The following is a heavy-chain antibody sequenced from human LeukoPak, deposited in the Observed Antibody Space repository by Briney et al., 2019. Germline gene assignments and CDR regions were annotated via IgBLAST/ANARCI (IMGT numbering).Heavy chain of an antibody. CDR1: GYTFTSYG. V-gene: IGHV1-18*01. CDR2: ISAYNGNT. D-gene: IGHD3-9*01. CDR3: ATDILRYFDWSPVARPYYYGMDV. J-gene: IGHJ6*02. Sequence: GASVKVSCKASGYTFTSYGISWVRQAPGQGLEWMGWISAYNGNTNYAQKLQGRVTMTTDTSTSTAYMELRSLRSEDTAVYYCATDILRYFDWSPVARPYYYGMDVWGQGTTVTVSS.